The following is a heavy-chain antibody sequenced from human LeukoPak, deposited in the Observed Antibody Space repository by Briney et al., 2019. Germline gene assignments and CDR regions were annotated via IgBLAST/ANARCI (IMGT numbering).Heavy chain of an antibody. CDR2: ISGSGGST. V-gene: IGHV3-23*01. J-gene: IGHJ4*02. CDR3: AEPEGGYYDIRPD. Sequence: GRSLRLSCAASGFTFSSYAMSWVRQAPGKGLDWVSAISGSGGSTYYADSVKGRFTISRDNSKNTLYLQMNSLRAEDTAVYYCAEPEGGYYDIRPDWGQGTLVTVSS. D-gene: IGHD3-22*01. CDR1: GFTFSSYA.